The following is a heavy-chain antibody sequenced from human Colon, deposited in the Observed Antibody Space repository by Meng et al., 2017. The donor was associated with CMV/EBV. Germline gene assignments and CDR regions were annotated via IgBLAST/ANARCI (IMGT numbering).Heavy chain of an antibody. CDR1: GFTFSSYE. Sequence: GESLKISCAASGFTFSSYEMNWVRQAPGKGLEWVSYISSSGSTIYYADSVKGRFTISRDDSKNTLYLQMNSLRAEDTAVYYCARKPNYLGMDVWGHGTTVTVSS. CDR2: ISSSGSTI. V-gene: IGHV3-48*03. CDR3: ARKPNYLGMDV. J-gene: IGHJ6*02.